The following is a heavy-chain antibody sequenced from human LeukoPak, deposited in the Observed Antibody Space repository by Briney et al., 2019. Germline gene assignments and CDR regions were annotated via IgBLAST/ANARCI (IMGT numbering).Heavy chain of an antibody. CDR3: ARHPYDFWSGYTENYVDY. Sequence: SETLSLTRTVSGGSISSSSYYWGWIRQPPGEGLEWIGRIYYSGRTYYNPSLKSRVTISVDTSKNQFFLKLSSVTAADTAVYYCARHPYDFWSGYTENYVDYWGQGTLVTVSS. V-gene: IGHV4-39*01. J-gene: IGHJ4*02. CDR2: IYYSGRT. D-gene: IGHD3-3*01. CDR1: GGSISSSSYY.